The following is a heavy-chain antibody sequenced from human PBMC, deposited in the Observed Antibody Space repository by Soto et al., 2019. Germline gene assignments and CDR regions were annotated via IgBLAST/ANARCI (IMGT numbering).Heavy chain of an antibody. CDR3: AKNDRGAYYDFWSGYYTGGPDAFDI. D-gene: IGHD3-3*01. Sequence: GGSLRLSCAASGFTVSSNYMSWVRQAPGKGLEWVSVIYSGGSTYYADSVKGRFTISRDNSKNTLYLQMNSLRAEDTAVYYCAKNDRGAYYDFWSGYYTGGPDAFDIWGQGTMVTVS. CDR2: IYSGGST. CDR1: GFTVSSNY. J-gene: IGHJ3*02. V-gene: IGHV3-53*01.